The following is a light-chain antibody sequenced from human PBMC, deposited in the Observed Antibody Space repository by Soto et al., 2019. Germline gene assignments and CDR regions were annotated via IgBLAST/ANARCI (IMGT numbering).Light chain of an antibody. V-gene: IGKV3-11*01. CDR1: QSVSSY. CDR2: DAS. Sequence: EIVLTQSPATLSLSPGERATLSCRASQSVSSYLAWYQQKPGQAPRLLIYDASNRATGIPARFSGSGSGTDFTLTITSLEPEDFADYYCQQRSNWPRMYTFGQGTKREIK. J-gene: IGKJ2*01. CDR3: QQRSNWPRMYT.